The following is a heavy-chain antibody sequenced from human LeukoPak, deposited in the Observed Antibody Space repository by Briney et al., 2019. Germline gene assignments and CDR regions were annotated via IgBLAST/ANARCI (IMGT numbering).Heavy chain of an antibody. CDR2: IWYDGSNK. Sequence: PGRSLRLSCAASGFTFSSYGMHWVRQAPGKGLEWVAVIWYDGSNKYYADSVKGRFTISRDNSKNTLYLQMNSLRAEDTAVYYCAREEIWFGELYPSSFDYWGQGTLVTVSS. CDR3: AREEIWFGELYPSSFDY. CDR1: GFTFSSYG. V-gene: IGHV3-33*01. D-gene: IGHD3-10*01. J-gene: IGHJ4*02.